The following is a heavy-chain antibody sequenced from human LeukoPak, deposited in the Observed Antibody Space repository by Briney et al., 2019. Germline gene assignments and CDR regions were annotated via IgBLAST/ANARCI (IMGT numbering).Heavy chain of an antibody. J-gene: IGHJ6*02. CDR1: GYTFTGYY. Sequence: ASVKVSCKASGYTFTGYYVHWVRQAPGQGLEWMGWINPNSGGTNYAQKFQGRVTMTRDTSISTAYMELSRLRSDDTAVYYCARAQGFVVVVAATHYYYGMDVWGQGTTVTVSS. V-gene: IGHV1-2*02. CDR3: ARAQGFVVVVAATHYYYGMDV. D-gene: IGHD2-15*01. CDR2: INPNSGGT.